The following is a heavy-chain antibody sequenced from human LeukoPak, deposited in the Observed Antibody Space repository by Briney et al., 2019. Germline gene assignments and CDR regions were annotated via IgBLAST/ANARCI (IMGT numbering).Heavy chain of an antibody. CDR1: GFTFNKFW. J-gene: IGHJ5*02. CDR2: ISPDGSVR. D-gene: IGHD3-10*01. CDR3: ARVISFGDTSDP. Sequence: GGPLRLSCEGSGFTFNKFWINWVRHVPGRGLEWVANISPDGSVRKYVDSVKGRFAISRDNAQNSVSLHMSSLRPDDTAIYYCARVISFGDTSDPWGQGTHVIVSS. V-gene: IGHV3-7*01.